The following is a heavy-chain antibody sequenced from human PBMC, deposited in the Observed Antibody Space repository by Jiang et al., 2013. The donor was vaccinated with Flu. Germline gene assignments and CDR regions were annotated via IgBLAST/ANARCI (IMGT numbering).Heavy chain of an antibody. D-gene: IGHD2-8*01. J-gene: IGHJ5*02. Sequence: FTSYWISWLRQMPGKGLEWMGRIDPADSYSNYSPSFQGHVNISADRSISTAYLQWSSLKASDTAIYYCARHNGASAHQRSLPGNNWFDPWGQGTLVTVSS. CDR1: FTSYW. CDR3: ARHNGASAHQRSLPGNNWFDP. CDR2: IDPADSYS. V-gene: IGHV5-10-1*01.